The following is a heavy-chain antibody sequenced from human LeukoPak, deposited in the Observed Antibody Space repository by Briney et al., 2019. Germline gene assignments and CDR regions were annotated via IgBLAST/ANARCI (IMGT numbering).Heavy chain of an antibody. CDR2: ISGSSTYI. CDR1: GFTISTYT. Sequence: SGGSLRLSCSASGFTISTYTMNWVRQAPGKGLEWVSSISGSSTYIYYADSVKGRCTISRDNAKNSLYLQMNSLRAEDTAVYYCARDKRGANWFDPWGQGTLVTVSS. D-gene: IGHD1-26*01. V-gene: IGHV3-21*01. J-gene: IGHJ5*02. CDR3: ARDKRGANWFDP.